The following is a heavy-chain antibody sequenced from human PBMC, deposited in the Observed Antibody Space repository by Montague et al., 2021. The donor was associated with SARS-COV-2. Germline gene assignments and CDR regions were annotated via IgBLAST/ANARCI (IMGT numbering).Heavy chain of an antibody. Sequence: TLSLTCTVSSGSISSGGYHWSWIRQFPGKALEWIGYIYYSGKTLYNPSLKSRVTLAMDTSQSQLSLRLTSVTAADTAVYYCVRGAGLGEFTCMVDSWGQGTLVTVSS. CDR3: VRGAGLGEFTCMVDS. CDR1: SGSISSGGYH. D-gene: IGHD3-16*01. V-gene: IGHV4-31*03. CDR2: IYYSGKT. J-gene: IGHJ4*02.